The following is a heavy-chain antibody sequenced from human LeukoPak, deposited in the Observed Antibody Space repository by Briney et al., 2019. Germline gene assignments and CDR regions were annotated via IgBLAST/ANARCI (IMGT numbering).Heavy chain of an antibody. CDR3: ARDKSAGADTGSSFYY. V-gene: IGHV3-7*03. CDR1: GFTFSNYW. CDR2: IKQDGSEK. Sequence: GGSLRLSCAASGFTFSNYWMTWVRQAPGKGLEWVASIKQDGSEKYYVDSVKGRFTFSRDNAKNSLYLQMDSLRAEDTAVYYCARDKSAGADTGSSFYYWGQGALVTISS. J-gene: IGHJ4*02. D-gene: IGHD3-10*01.